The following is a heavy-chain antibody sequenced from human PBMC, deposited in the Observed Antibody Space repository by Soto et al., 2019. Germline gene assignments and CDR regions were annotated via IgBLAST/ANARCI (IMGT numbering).Heavy chain of an antibody. CDR1: GFTFSSYG. V-gene: IGHV3-30*18. Sequence: QVQLVESGGGVVQPGRSLRLSCAASGFTFSSYGMHWVRQAPGKGLEWVAVISYDGSNKYNADSVKGRFTLSRDNSKNTLYLQMNILRAEDTAVYYCAKVGLNDYRIGDWGQGTLVTVSS. CDR3: AKVGLNDYRIGD. CDR2: ISYDGSNK. J-gene: IGHJ4*02. D-gene: IGHD3-16*01.